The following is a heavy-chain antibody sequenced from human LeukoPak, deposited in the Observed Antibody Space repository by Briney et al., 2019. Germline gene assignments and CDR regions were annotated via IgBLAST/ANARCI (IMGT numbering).Heavy chain of an antibody. V-gene: IGHV3-23*01. CDR3: AKDFRQQLVPDAFDI. J-gene: IGHJ3*02. CDR2: ISGSGGST. CDR1: GFTFTTYW. Sequence: GGSLRLSCAASGFTFTTYWMHWVRQAPGKGLEWVSAISGSGGSTYYADSEKGRFTISRDNSKNTLYLQMNSLRAEDTAVYYCAKDFRQQLVPDAFDIWGQGTMVTVSS. D-gene: IGHD6-13*01.